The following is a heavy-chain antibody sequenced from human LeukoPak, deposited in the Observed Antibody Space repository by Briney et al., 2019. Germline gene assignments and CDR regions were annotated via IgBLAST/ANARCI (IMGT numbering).Heavy chain of an antibody. Sequence: PGGSLRLSCAASGFTFSNYWMSWVRQAPGKGLEWVANIKQDGSEKYYVDSVKGRFAISRDNAKNSLYLQMTSLRAEDTAMYYCAREHSGSSDYYYYMDVWGKGTTVTTSS. D-gene: IGHD5-12*01. J-gene: IGHJ6*03. CDR3: AREHSGSSDYYYYMDV. CDR1: GFTFSNYW. CDR2: IKQDGSEK. V-gene: IGHV3-7*01.